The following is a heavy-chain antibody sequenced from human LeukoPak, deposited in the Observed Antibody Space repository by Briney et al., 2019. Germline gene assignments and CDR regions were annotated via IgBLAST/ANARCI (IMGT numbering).Heavy chain of an antibody. CDR2: IYYSGST. CDR1: GGSISSYY. CDR3: ARDWETAYGSGSYYGAFDI. D-gene: IGHD3-10*01. V-gene: IGHV4-59*01. J-gene: IGHJ3*02. Sequence: RPSETLSLTCTVSGGSISSYYWSWIRQPPGKGLEWIGYIYYSGSTNYNPSLKSRVTISVDTSKNQFSLKLSSVTAADTAVYYCARDWETAYGSGSYYGAFDIWGQGTMVTVSS.